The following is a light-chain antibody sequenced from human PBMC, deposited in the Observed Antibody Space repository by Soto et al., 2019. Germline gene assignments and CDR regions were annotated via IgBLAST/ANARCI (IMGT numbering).Light chain of an antibody. J-gene: IGKJ1*01. Sequence: AIRMTQSPSSLSASTGDRVTITCRASQGISSYLAWYQQKPGKAPKLLIYAASTLQSGVPSRFSGSGSGTDFTLTISCLQSEDFATYYCQQYDGYSPQTFGQGTKVDIK. CDR2: AAS. CDR3: QQYDGYSPQT. CDR1: QGISSY. V-gene: IGKV1-8*01.